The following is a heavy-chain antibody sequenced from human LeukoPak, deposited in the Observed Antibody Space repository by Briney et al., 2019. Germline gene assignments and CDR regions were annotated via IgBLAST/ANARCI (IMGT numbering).Heavy chain of an antibody. CDR1: GGSFSGYY. CDR2: INHSGST. CDR3: ARGLGSRLIDP. D-gene: IGHD6-13*01. V-gene: IGHV4-34*01. J-gene: IGHJ5*02. Sequence: SETLSLTCAVYGGSFSGYYWSWIRQPPGKGLEWIGEINHSGSTNYNPSLKSRVTISVDTSKNQFSLKLSSVTAADTAVYYCARGLGSRLIDPWGQGTLVTVSS.